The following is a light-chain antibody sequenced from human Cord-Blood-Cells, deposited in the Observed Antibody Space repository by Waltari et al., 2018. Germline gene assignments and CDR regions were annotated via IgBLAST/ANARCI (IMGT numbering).Light chain of an antibody. V-gene: IGKV1-9*01. CDR1: QGISSY. CDR2: AAS. Sequence: IQLTQSPSSLSASVGDRLTITCRASQGISSYLAWYQQKPGKAPNLLLYAASTVQSGVPSRFSGGGSGTDFTLTIGNLQPEDFATYYCQQLKSYPRTFGQGTKVEIK. CDR3: QQLKSYPRT. J-gene: IGKJ1*01.